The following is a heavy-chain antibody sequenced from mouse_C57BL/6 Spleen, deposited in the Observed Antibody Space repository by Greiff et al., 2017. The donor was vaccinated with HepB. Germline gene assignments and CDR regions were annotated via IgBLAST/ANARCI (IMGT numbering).Heavy chain of an antibody. D-gene: IGHD2-3*01. CDR2: IYPSDSET. V-gene: IGHV1-61*01. J-gene: IGHJ3*01. CDR3: ARGYDGYTWFAY. CDR1: GYTFTSYW. Sequence: VQLQQSGAELVRPGSSVKLSCKASGYTFTSYWMDWVKQRPGQGLEWIGNIYPSDSETHYNQKFKDKATLTVDKSSSTAYMQLSSLTSEDSAVYYGARGYDGYTWFAYWGQGTLVTVSA.